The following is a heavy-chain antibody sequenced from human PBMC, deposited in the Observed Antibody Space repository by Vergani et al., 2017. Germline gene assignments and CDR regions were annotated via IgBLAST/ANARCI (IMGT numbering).Heavy chain of an antibody. Sequence: EVQLLESGGGLVQPGGSLRLSCAASGFTFSSYAMSWVRQAPGKGLDWVSAISGSGGSTYYADSVKGRFTISRDNSKNTLYLQMNSLRAEDTAVYYCAKDWARLPFALLDVWGKGTTVTVSS. D-gene: IGHD3-16*01. V-gene: IGHV3-23*01. CDR3: AKDWARLPFALLDV. CDR2: ISGSGGST. CDR1: GFTFSSYA. J-gene: IGHJ6*04.